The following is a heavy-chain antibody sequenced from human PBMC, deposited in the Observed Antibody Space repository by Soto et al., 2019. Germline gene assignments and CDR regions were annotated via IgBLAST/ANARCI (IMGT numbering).Heavy chain of an antibody. Sequence: QVQLVQSGADVKKPGASVKVSCKTSGYTFSGYCMHWLRQAPGQGLEWMGWMNPNSGGTDYAQNLQGSVSMTWDTSISTAYMELSRLRSDDTAIYYCARGYYSSSWRVFDYWGQGTLVTVSS. CDR3: ARGYYSSSWRVFDY. CDR1: GYTFSGYC. CDR2: MNPNSGGT. J-gene: IGHJ4*02. D-gene: IGHD6-13*01. V-gene: IGHV1-2*02.